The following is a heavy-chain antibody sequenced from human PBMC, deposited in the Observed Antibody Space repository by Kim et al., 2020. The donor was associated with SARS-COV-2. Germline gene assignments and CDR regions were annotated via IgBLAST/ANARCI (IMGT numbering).Heavy chain of an antibody. CDR1: GFTFSNAW. CDR2: IKSKTDGGTT. V-gene: IGHV3-15*01. D-gene: IGHD3-22*01. J-gene: IGHJ6*02. Sequence: GGSLRLSCAASGFTFSNAWMSWVRQAPGKGLEWVGRIKSKTDGGTTDYAAPVKGRFTISRDDSKNTLYLQMNSLKTEDTAVYYCTTAFHYDISGYYWTYYYGMDVWGQGTTVTVSS. CDR3: TTAFHYDISGYYWTYYYGMDV.